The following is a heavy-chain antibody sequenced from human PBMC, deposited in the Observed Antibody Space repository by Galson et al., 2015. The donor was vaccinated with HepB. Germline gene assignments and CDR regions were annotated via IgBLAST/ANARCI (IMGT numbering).Heavy chain of an antibody. CDR3: ARELYSSSWYFDY. Sequence: SLRLSCAASGFTFSSYWMHWVRQAPGKGLVWVSRINSDGSSTSYADSVKGRFTISRDNAKNTLYLQMNSLRAEDTAVYYCARELYSSSWYFDYWGQGTLVTVSS. J-gene: IGHJ4*02. CDR1: GFTFSSYW. CDR2: INSDGSST. V-gene: IGHV3-74*01. D-gene: IGHD6-13*01.